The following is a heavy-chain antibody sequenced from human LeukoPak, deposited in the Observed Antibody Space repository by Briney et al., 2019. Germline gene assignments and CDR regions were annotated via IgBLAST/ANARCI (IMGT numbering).Heavy chain of an antibody. CDR3: ARASGQQVGWFDP. J-gene: IGHJ5*02. CDR2: ISPYNGNT. D-gene: IGHD6-13*01. CDR1: GYSFTRYG. Sequence: ASVKVSCKASGYSFTRYGISWVRQAPGQALEWMGWISPYNGNTKYAQKLQGRVTMTTDTSTSTANMELRSLRSDDTAVYYCARASGQQVGWFDPWGQGTLVTVSS. V-gene: IGHV1-18*01.